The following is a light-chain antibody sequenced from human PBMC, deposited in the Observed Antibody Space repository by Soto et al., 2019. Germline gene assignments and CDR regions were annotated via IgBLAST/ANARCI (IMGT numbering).Light chain of an antibody. CDR2: AVT. CDR3: SSYTTSNTRQIV. Sequence: SALTHPASVSGAHGQSITISCTGTSSDVGGYNYVSWYQHHPGKAPKLIIYAVTNRPSGVSNPFSGSKSGSTASLTISGLQPEDEADYYCSSYTTSNTRQIVVGTGTKVTVL. CDR1: SSDVGGYNY. V-gene: IGLV2-14*03. J-gene: IGLJ1*01.